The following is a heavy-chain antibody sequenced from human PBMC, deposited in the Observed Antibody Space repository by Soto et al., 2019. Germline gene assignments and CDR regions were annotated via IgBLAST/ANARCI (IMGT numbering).Heavy chain of an antibody. J-gene: IGHJ6*02. D-gene: IGHD6-6*01. CDR3: ARGSSYYYYYYGMDV. V-gene: IGHV1-69*13. CDR1: GGTFSSYA. Sequence: ASVKVSCKASGGTFSSYAISWVRQAPGQGLEWMGGIIPIFGTANYAQKFQGRVTITADESTSTAYMELSSLRSEDTAVYYCARGSSYYYYYYGMDVWGQWTTVTVSS. CDR2: IIPIFGTA.